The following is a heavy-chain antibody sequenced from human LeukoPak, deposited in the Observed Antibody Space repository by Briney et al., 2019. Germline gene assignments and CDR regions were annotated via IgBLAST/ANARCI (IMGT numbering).Heavy chain of an antibody. V-gene: IGHV4-38-2*02. CDR3: ARRRASSGWHIDY. CDR1: GGSIGSYH. D-gene: IGHD6-19*01. CDR2: IYHSGST. Sequence: SETLSLTCTVSGGSIGSYHWGWIRQPPGKGLEWIGSIYHSGSTYYNPSLKSRVTISVDTSKNQFSLKLSSVTAADTAVYYCARRRASSGWHIDYWGQGTLVTVSS. J-gene: IGHJ4*02.